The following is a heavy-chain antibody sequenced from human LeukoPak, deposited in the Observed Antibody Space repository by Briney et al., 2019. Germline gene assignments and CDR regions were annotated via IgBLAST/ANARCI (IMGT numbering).Heavy chain of an antibody. J-gene: IGHJ4*02. CDR1: GFTFSSYS. CDR3: ARVRFGSLDY. V-gene: IGHV3-21*01. CDR2: ISSSSSYI. Sequence: GGSLRLSCAASGFTFSSYSMTWVRQAPGKGLEWVSSISSSSSYIYYADSVKGRFTISRDNAKNSLYLQMNSLRAEDTAVYYCARVRFGSLDYWGQGTLATVSS. D-gene: IGHD3-10*01.